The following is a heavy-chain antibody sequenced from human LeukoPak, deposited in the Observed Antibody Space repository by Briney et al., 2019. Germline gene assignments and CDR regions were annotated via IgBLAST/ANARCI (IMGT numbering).Heavy chain of an antibody. V-gene: IGHV3-30*04. J-gene: IGHJ3*02. CDR2: ISYDGSNI. CDR3: ARRLKLLWFGDKEVAFDI. CDR1: GFTFSTQA. Sequence: GGSLRLSCAASGFTFSTQAMHWVRQAPGKGLEWVAVISYDGSNINYEDSLKGRFTISRDNSKNTLYLQMNSLRAEDTAVYYCARRLKLLWFGDKEVAFDIWGQGTMVTVSS. D-gene: IGHD3-10*01.